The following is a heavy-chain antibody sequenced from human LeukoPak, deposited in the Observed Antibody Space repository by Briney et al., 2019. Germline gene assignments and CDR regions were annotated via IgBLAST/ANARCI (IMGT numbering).Heavy chain of an antibody. D-gene: IGHD3-10*01. CDR1: GFTFSSYW. J-gene: IGHJ3*02. Sequence: GGSLRPSCAASGFTFSSYWMSWVRQAPGKGLEWVANIKRDGSEKYYVDPVKGRFTISRDNAENSLYLQMNSLRAEDTAVYYCARARDYGSGKANAFDIWGQGTMVTVSS. CDR2: IKRDGSEK. V-gene: IGHV3-7*05. CDR3: ARARDYGSGKANAFDI.